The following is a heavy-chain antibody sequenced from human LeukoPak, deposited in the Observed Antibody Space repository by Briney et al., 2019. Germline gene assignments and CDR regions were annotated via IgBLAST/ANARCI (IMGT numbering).Heavy chain of an antibody. Sequence: PGGSLRLSCTASGFTFGDYAMNWVRQAPGKGLEWVGFIRSKAYGATTEYAASVKGRFTISRDDSKSIAYLEMNSLKTEDTAVYFCTRLGFNYYGMDVWGQGTTVTVSS. J-gene: IGHJ6*02. V-gene: IGHV3-49*04. D-gene: IGHD1-26*01. CDR2: IRSKAYGATT. CDR3: TRLGFNYYGMDV. CDR1: GFTFGDYA.